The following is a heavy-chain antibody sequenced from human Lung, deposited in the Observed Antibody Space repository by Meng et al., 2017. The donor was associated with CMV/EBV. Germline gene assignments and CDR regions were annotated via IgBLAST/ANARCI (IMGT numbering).Heavy chain of an antibody. V-gene: IGHV2-5*01. CDR2: IYWNEDK. D-gene: IGHD3-16*01. CDR1: GFSLTTSGVG. Sequence: GPXLVXPTQTLTLTCTFSGFSLTTSGVGVGWIRQPRGKALEWLTLIYWNEDKRYSPSLKNRLSVTKDTSRNQVVLTLTNMDPADTATYYCVHAAPSYQNYFDYWGQGAVVTVSS. J-gene: IGHJ4*02. CDR3: VHAAPSYQNYFDY.